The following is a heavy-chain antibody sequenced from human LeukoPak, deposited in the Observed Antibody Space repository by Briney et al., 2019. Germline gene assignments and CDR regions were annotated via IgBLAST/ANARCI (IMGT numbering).Heavy chain of an antibody. CDR3: ARDVPYESSGYQDY. Sequence: GGSLRLSCAASGFTVSSNYMSWVRQAPGKGLEWVANIKKDGSAKYYVDSVKGRFTISRDNAGNSLYLQMNSLRAEDTAVYYCARDVPYESSGYQDYWGQGTLVTVSS. CDR1: GFTVSSNY. J-gene: IGHJ4*02. V-gene: IGHV3-7*01. D-gene: IGHD3-22*01. CDR2: IKKDGSAK.